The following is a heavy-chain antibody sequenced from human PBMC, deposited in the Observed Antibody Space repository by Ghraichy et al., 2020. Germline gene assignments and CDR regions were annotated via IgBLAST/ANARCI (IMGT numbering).Heavy chain of an antibody. J-gene: IGHJ4*02. CDR1: GFTFSSYA. CDR3: AKRGDYDFWSGLGYFDY. Sequence: GGSLRLSCAASGFTFSSYAMSWVRQAPGKGLEWVSAISGSGGSTYYADSVKGRFTISRDNSKNTLYLQMNSLRAEDTAVYYCAKRGDYDFWSGLGYFDYWGQGTLVTVSS. V-gene: IGHV3-23*01. D-gene: IGHD3-3*01. CDR2: ISGSGGST.